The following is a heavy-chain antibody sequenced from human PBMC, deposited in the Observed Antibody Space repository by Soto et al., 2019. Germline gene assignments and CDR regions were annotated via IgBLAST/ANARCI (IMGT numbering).Heavy chain of an antibody. V-gene: IGHV3-48*02. CDR2: ISSSSSII. Sequence: EGSLRLSCAASGFTFSSYSMNWVRQAPGKGLEWVSYISSSSSIIYYADSVKGRFTISRDNAKNSLYLQLNSLRDEDTAVYYSAREYDSSEGYFDYWGQGTLVTVSS. CDR3: AREYDSSEGYFDY. D-gene: IGHD3-22*01. CDR1: GFTFSSYS. J-gene: IGHJ4*02.